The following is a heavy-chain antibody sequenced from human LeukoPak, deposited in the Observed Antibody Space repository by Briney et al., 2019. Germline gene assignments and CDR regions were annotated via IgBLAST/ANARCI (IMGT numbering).Heavy chain of an antibody. D-gene: IGHD3-22*01. V-gene: IGHV3-21*01. J-gene: IGHJ6*03. CDR3: ARDYEDDSSGYYNYYYYYMDV. CDR2: ISSSSSYI. Sequence: GGSLRLSCAASGFTFSSYSMNWVRQAPGKGLEWVSSISSSSSYIYYADSVKGRFTISRDNAKNSLYLQMNSLRAEDTAVCYCARDYEDDSSGYYNYYYYYMDVWGKGTTVTVSS. CDR1: GFTFSSYS.